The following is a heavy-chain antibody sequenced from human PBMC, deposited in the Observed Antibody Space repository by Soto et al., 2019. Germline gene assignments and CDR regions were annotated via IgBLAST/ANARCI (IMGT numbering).Heavy chain of an antibody. V-gene: IGHV3-53*02. D-gene: IGHD3-10*01. CDR2: IYSGGST. CDR1: GFTVSSNY. CDR3: AREVLWCGELSHFDY. Sequence: EVQLVETGGGLIQPGGSLRLSCAASGFTVSSNYMSWVRQAPGKGLEWVSVIYSGGSTYYADSVKGRFTISRDNSKNTLYLQMNSLRAEDTAVYYCAREVLWCGELSHFDYWGQGTLVTVSS. J-gene: IGHJ4*02.